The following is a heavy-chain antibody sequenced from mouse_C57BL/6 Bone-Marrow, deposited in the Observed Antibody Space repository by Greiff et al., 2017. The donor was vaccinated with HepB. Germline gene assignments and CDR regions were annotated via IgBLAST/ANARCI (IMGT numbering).Heavy chain of an antibody. CDR1: GFNIKDDY. CDR2: IDPENGDT. D-gene: IGHD2-1*01. Sequence: VQLKESGAELVRPGASVKLSCTASGFNIKDDYMHWVKQRPEQGLEWIGWIDPENGDTEYASKFQGKATITADTSSNTAYLQLSSLTSEDTAVYCCTFYGNYAYFDYWGQGTTLTVSS. J-gene: IGHJ2*01. CDR3: TFYGNYAYFDY. V-gene: IGHV14-4*01.